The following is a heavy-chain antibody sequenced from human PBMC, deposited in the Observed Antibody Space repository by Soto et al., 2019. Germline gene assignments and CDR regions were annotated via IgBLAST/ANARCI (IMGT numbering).Heavy chain of an antibody. CDR2: IIPIFGTA. V-gene: IGHV1-69*13. D-gene: IGHD6-13*01. CDR3: ARDLGQPFDY. CDR1: GYTFTSYA. Sequence: SVKVSCKASGYTFTSYAVNWVRQAPGQGLEWMGGIIPIFGTANYAQKFQGRVTITADESTSTAYMELSGLRSEDTAVYYCARDLGQPFDYWGQGTLVTVSS. J-gene: IGHJ4*02.